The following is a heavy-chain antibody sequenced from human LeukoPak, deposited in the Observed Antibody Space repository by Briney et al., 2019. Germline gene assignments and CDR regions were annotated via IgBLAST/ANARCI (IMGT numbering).Heavy chain of an antibody. CDR1: GFTFSSYG. CDR3: AALYDILSRLAFDI. J-gene: IGHJ3*02. Sequence: GGSLRLSCAASGFTFSSYGMHWVRQAPGEGLEWVAFIRYDGSNKYYADSVKGRFTISRDNSKNTLYLQMNSLRAEDTAVYYCAALYDILSRLAFDIWGQGTMVTVSS. D-gene: IGHD3-9*01. V-gene: IGHV3-30*02. CDR2: IRYDGSNK.